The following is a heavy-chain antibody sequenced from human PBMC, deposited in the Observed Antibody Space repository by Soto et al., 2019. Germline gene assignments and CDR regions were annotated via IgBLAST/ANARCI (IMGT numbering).Heavy chain of an antibody. V-gene: IGHV3-64D*06. J-gene: IGHJ4*02. CDR1: GFPFSRFA. CDR3: VKDGAVTFSVWFFDY. D-gene: IGHD4-4*01. Sequence: GGSLRLSCSASGFPFSRFAIHWVRQAPGKGLVYVSGISFNGGDTYHADSVKGRFSISRDNSKNTVYLQMSSLRAEDTAVYYCVKDGAVTFSVWFFDYWGQGTPVTVSS. CDR2: ISFNGGDT.